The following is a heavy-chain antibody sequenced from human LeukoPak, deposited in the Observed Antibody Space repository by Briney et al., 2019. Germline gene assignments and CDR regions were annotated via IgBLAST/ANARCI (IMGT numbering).Heavy chain of an antibody. CDR3: ARIHLDLRGAVPYYFDY. V-gene: IGHV4-4*02. J-gene: IGHJ4*02. D-gene: IGHD3-10*01. CDR1: GGSISSSNW. Sequence: PSETLSLTCAVSGGSISSSNWWSWVRQPPGKGLEWIGEIYHSGSTNYNPSLKSRVTISVDKSKNQFSLKLSSVTAADTAVYYCARIHLDLRGAVPYYFDYWGQGTLVTVSS. CDR2: IYHSGST.